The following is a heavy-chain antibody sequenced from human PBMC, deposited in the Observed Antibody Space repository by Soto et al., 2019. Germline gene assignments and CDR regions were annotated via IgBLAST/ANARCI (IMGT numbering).Heavy chain of an antibody. CDR1: DDSLSTYY. V-gene: IGHV4-4*07. CDR2: IYASGST. CDR3: ARSAIPRGGWFRP. Sequence: SETLSLTCNVSDDSLSTYYWSWIRQPAGKGLEWIGRIYASGSTNYNPSLKGRVSMSVDTSKKQFSLRMISVTAADAAMYYCARSAIPRGGWFRPWGQGVLVTVSS. D-gene: IGHD2-21*01. J-gene: IGHJ5*02.